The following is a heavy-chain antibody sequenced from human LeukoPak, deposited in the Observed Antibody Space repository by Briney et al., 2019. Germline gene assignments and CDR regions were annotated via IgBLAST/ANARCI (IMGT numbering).Heavy chain of an antibody. V-gene: IGHV3-23*01. CDR1: GFTLSSYA. Sequence: PGGSLRLSCAASGFTLSSYAMSWVRQAPGKGLEWVSAISVSGGATYHADSVKGRFTISRDNSKNTLYLQMNSLRAEDTAVYYCAKGYYYGSGSYSYSFDYWGQGTLVTVSS. J-gene: IGHJ4*02. CDR3: AKGYYYGSGSYSYSFDY. CDR2: ISVSGGAT. D-gene: IGHD3-10*01.